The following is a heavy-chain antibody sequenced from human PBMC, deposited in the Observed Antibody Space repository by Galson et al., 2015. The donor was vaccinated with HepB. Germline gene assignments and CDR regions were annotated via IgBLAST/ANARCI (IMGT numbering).Heavy chain of an antibody. J-gene: IGHJ3*02. Sequence: SVKVSCKASGYTFTSYGISWVRQAPGQGLEWMGWISAYNGNTNYAQKLQGGVTMTTDTSTSTAYMELRSLRSDDTAVYYCARGRGYGGNSVDAFDIWGQGTMVTVSS. CDR1: GYTFTSYG. V-gene: IGHV1-18*04. D-gene: IGHD4-23*01. CDR3: ARGRGYGGNSVDAFDI. CDR2: ISAYNGNT.